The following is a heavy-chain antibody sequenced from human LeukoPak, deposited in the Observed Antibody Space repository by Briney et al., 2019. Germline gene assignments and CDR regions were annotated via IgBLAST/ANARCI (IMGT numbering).Heavy chain of an antibody. CDR1: GGTFSSYA. CDR2: IIPIFGTA. CDR3: ARGEPYYYYYYMDG. J-gene: IGHJ6*03. V-gene: IGHV1-69*05. Sequence: GASVKVSCKASGGTFSSYAISWVRQAPGQGLEWMGGIIPIFGTANYAQKFQGRVTITTDESTSTAYMELSSLRSEDTAVYYCARGEPYYYYYYMDGWGKGTTVTVSS.